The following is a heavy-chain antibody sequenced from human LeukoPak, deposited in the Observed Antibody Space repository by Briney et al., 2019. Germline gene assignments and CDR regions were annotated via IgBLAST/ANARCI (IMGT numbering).Heavy chain of an antibody. J-gene: IGHJ4*02. D-gene: IGHD1-26*01. Sequence: SETLSLTCTVSGGSISNSSYYWGWSPQPPGKGVECIGSSYYSGSTYYNPSIKSRVTISVDMSKNQFSLKLSSVTAADTAVYYCARHVPIGGSYTVDYWGQGTLVTVSS. V-gene: IGHV4-39*01. CDR1: GGSISNSSYY. CDR3: ARHVPIGGSYTVDY. CDR2: SYYSGST.